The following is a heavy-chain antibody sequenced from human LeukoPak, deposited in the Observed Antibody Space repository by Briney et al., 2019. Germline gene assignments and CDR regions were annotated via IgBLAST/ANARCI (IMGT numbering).Heavy chain of an antibody. V-gene: IGHV3-53*01. Sequence: GGSLRLSCAASGFTVTSNNINWVRQAPGKGLEWVSIFWNDGNTYFADSVKGRFTISRDTSKNTLYLQMNSLRVEDTAVYYCAGRRSSGWYAYWGQGTLVAVSS. CDR3: AGRRSSGWYAY. J-gene: IGHJ4*02. D-gene: IGHD6-19*01. CDR1: GFTVTSNN. CDR2: FWNDGNT.